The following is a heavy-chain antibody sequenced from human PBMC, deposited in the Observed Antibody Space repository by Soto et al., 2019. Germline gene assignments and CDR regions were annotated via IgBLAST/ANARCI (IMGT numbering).Heavy chain of an antibody. J-gene: IGHJ4*02. Sequence: QITLKESGPTLVKPTQTLTLTCTFSGFSLSTSGVGVGWIRQPPGEALEWLALIYWDDDKRYSPSLKSRLTITKATSKNQVVLTMTDMDPVDTATYFCAHRRNVELGPLRLFDYWGKGTQVTLSS. V-gene: IGHV2-5*02. CDR2: IYWDDDK. CDR1: GFSLSTSGVG. CDR3: AHRRNVELGPLRLFDY. D-gene: IGHD6-25*01.